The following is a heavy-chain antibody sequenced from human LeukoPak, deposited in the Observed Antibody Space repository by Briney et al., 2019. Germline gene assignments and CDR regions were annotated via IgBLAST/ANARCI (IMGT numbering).Heavy chain of an antibody. D-gene: IGHD6-19*01. V-gene: IGHV3-30*02. CDR3: AKDRQSVAGTMEFDY. Sequence: PGGSLRLSCVASGFAFNKYAMHWVRQAPGKGLEWVAFIRYDGSNKYYADSVKGRFTISRDNSKNTLYLQMNSLRAEDTAVYYCAKDRQSVAGTMEFDYWGQGTLVTVSS. CDR2: IRYDGSNK. J-gene: IGHJ4*02. CDR1: GFAFNKYA.